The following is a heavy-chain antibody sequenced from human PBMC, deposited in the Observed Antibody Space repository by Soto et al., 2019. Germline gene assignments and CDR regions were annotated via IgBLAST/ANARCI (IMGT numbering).Heavy chain of an antibody. CDR2: IYSGGST. J-gene: IGHJ4*02. CDR3: ARGYCSGGSCYSALDY. CDR1: GFTVSSNY. V-gene: IGHV3-66*01. D-gene: IGHD2-15*01. Sequence: EVQLVESGGGLVQPGGSLRLSCVASGFTVSSNYMSWVRQAPGKGLEWVSVIYSGGSTYYADSVKGRFTISRDNSKNTLYLQMNSLRAEDTAVYYCARGYCSGGSCYSALDYWGQGTLVTVSS.